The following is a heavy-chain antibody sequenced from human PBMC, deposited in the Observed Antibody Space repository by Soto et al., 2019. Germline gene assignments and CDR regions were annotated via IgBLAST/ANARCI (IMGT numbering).Heavy chain of an antibody. CDR1: GFTFSSNG. CDR2: ITGGGAGT. Sequence: EVQLLESGGGLVHPGGSLRLSCAASGFTFSSNGMGWVRQAPGKGLEWVSGITGGGAGTYVADSVKGRFTISRDNSKNTLYLELNSLRAEDTAVYYCAKDPIGSGFFRFDDWGQGTLVTVSS. CDR3: AKDPIGSGFFRFDD. D-gene: IGHD6-19*01. V-gene: IGHV3-23*01. J-gene: IGHJ4*02.